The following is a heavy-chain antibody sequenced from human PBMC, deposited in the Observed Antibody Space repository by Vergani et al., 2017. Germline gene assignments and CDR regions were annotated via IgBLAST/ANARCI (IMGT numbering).Heavy chain of an antibody. V-gene: IGHV1-2*02. CDR1: GYTFTGYY. CDR3: ARDLLXDYGSGSWKGGLDY. CDR2: INPNSGGT. Sequence: QVQLVQSGAEVKKPGASVKVSCKASGYTFTGYYMHWVRQAPGQGLEWMGWINPNSGGTNYAQKFQGRVTMTRDTSISTAYMELSRLRSDDTAVYYCARDLLXDYGSGSWKGGLDYWGQGTLVTVSS. J-gene: IGHJ4*02. D-gene: IGHD3-10*01.